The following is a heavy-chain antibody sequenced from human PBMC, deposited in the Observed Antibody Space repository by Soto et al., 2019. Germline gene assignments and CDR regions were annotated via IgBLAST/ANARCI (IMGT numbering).Heavy chain of an antibody. V-gene: IGHV4-34*01. Sequence: SETLSLTCAVYGGSFSGYYWTWIRQPPGTGLEWIGEINHSGSTNYNPSLKSRVTISVDTSKNQFSLQLNSVTPEDTAVYYCARDTITMVRDYTQYYYYGMDVWGQGTTVTVSS. CDR3: ARDTITMVRDYTQYYYYGMDV. CDR2: INHSGST. J-gene: IGHJ6*02. CDR1: GGSFSGYY. D-gene: IGHD3-10*01.